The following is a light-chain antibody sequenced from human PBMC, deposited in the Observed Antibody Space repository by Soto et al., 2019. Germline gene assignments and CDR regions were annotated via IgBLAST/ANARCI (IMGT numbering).Light chain of an antibody. CDR2: DVS. Sequence: QSVLTQPASVSGSPGQSITISCTGTSSYVGGYDYVSWYQQHPGKAPKLMIYDVSNRPSGVSNRLSGSKSDNTASLTISGLQAEDEADYYCSSYTSSSTYVFGTGTKVTVL. V-gene: IGLV2-14*01. CDR3: SSYTSSSTYV. CDR1: SSYVGGYDY. J-gene: IGLJ1*01.